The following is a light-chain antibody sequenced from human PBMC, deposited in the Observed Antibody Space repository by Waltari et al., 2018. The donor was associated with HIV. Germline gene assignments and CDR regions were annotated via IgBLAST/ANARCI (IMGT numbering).Light chain of an antibody. CDR1: QYITTY. J-gene: IGKJ3*01. V-gene: IGKV1-39*01. CDR3: QQTYSVPLS. Sequence: DIQMTQSPSSLSASIGDRVTITCRSSQYITTYLNWYQQKPGEAPKVLIYDASSLQSGVPSRFSGRGLGTEFTLTISSLQSEEYATYYCQQTYSVPLSFGPGTKVDVK. CDR2: DAS.